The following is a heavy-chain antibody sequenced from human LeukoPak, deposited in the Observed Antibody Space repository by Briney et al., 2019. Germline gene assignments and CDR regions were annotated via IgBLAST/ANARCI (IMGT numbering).Heavy chain of an antibody. Sequence: GESLKISCKASGYTFSDYWIGWVRQLPGKGLEWMGIVWPKDSDTRYSSSFQGQVTISADKSTSTAYLQWSSLKASDTAVYYCAGQVGKILRLTPRYFDSWGQGTLVTVSS. CDR1: GYTFSDYW. CDR3: AGQVGKILRLTPRYFDS. CDR2: VWPKDSDT. V-gene: IGHV5-51*01. J-gene: IGHJ4*02. D-gene: IGHD2-15*01.